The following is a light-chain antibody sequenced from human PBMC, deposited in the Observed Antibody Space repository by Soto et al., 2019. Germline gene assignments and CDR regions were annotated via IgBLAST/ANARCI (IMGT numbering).Light chain of an antibody. Sequence: EIALTQSPGTLSLSPGERATLSCRASQSVSSSYLAWYQQKPGQAPRLLIYGASSRATGIPDRFSGSGSGADVTLTISRLEPEDFAVYYCQQYAGLPYTFGQGTKLEIK. CDR2: GAS. J-gene: IGKJ2*01. V-gene: IGKV3-20*01. CDR1: QSVSSSY. CDR3: QQYAGLPYT.